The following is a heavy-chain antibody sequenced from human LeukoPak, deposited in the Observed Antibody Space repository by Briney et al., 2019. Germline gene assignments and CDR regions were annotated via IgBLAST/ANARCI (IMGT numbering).Heavy chain of an antibody. Sequence: GSLRLSCAASGFTFSSYAMSWVRQPPGKGLEWIGEINHSGSTNYNPSLKSRVTISVDTSKNQFSLKLSSVTAADTAVYYCARGSMEYYDSSGYRLFDYWGQGTLVTVSS. V-gene: IGHV4-34*01. CDR2: INHSGST. CDR1: GFTFSSYA. D-gene: IGHD3-22*01. J-gene: IGHJ4*02. CDR3: ARGSMEYYDSSGYRLFDY.